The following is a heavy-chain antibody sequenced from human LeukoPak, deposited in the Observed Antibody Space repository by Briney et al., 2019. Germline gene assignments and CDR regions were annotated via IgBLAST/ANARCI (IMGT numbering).Heavy chain of an antibody. CDR2: MYYSGST. CDR3: ARSAPDLLWFGESYFDY. V-gene: IGHV4-59*01. CDR1: GDSISGYY. D-gene: IGHD3-10*01. J-gene: IGHJ4*02. Sequence: SETLSLTCTVSGDSISGYYWSWIRQPPGKGLEWIGYMYYSGSTNYNPSLRSRVTMSGDTSKKQVSLKLTSVTAADTAVYYCARSAPDLLWFGESYFDYWGQGTLVTVSS.